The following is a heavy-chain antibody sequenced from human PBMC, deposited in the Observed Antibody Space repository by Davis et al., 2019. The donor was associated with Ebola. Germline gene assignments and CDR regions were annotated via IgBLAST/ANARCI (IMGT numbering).Heavy chain of an antibody. J-gene: IGHJ5*02. V-gene: IGHV4-39*07. CDR1: GGSISSGGYY. Sequence: MPSETLSLTCTVSGGSISSGGYYWSRIRQPPGKGLEWIGEINHSGSTNYNPSLKSRVTISVDTSKNQFSLKLSSVTAVDTAVYYCARATAFWSGYGSGFDPWGQGTLVTVSS. CDR3: ARATAFWSGYGSGFDP. D-gene: IGHD3-3*01. CDR2: INHSGST.